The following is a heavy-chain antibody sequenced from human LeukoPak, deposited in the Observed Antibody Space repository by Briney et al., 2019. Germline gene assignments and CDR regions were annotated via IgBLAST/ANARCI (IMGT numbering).Heavy chain of an antibody. CDR1: GPSFTSHY. CDR3: ARMTTGHDY. Sequence: SQTLSLTCGVSGPSFTSHYWSWLRPTPRKGVEPLGEVNHSGYTNMNPSLKSRVTISVDTSKNQFSLMMTSVTAADTAVYFCARMTTGHDYWGQGTLVTVSS. V-gene: IGHV4-34*01. CDR2: VNHSGYT. D-gene: IGHD4-17*01. J-gene: IGHJ4*02.